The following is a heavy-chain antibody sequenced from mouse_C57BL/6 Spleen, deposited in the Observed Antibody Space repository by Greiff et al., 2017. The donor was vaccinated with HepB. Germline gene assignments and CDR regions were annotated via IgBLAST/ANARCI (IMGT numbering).Heavy chain of an antibody. V-gene: IGHV14-4*01. Sequence: VHVKQSGAELVRPGASVKLSCTASGFNIKDDYMHWVKQRPEQGLEWIGWIDPENGDTEYASKFQGKATITADTSSNTAYLQLSSLTSEDTAVYYCTLFTTVVADYYAMDYWGQGTSVTVSS. CDR1: GFNIKDDY. D-gene: IGHD1-1*01. J-gene: IGHJ4*01. CDR2: IDPENGDT. CDR3: TLFTTVVADYYAMDY.